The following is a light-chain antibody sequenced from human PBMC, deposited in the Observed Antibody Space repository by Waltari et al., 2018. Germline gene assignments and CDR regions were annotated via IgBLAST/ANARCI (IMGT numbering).Light chain of an antibody. CDR2: DVS. J-gene: IGLJ2*01. Sequence: QSALTQPRSVSGSPGQSVTISCPGTSSDVGGYNYVPWYQQHPGKAPKLMIYDVSKRPSGVPDRFSGSKSGNTASLTISGLQAEDEADYYCCSYAGSYPVVFGGGTKLTVL. V-gene: IGLV2-11*01. CDR3: CSYAGSYPVV. CDR1: SSDVGGYNY.